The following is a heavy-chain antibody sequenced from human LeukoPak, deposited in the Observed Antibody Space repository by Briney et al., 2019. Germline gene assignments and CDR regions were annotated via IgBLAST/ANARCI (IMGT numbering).Heavy chain of an antibody. Sequence: SQTLSLTCAISGDSVSSNSAAWNWIRQSPSRGLEWLGRTYYRFKWYNDYAVSVKSRITINPDTSKNQFSLQLNSVTPEDTAVYYCAREGLVLRYFDWSWFDPWGQGTLVTVSS. CDR1: GDSVSSNSAA. J-gene: IGHJ5*02. V-gene: IGHV6-1*01. D-gene: IGHD3-9*01. CDR3: AREGLVLRYFDWSWFDP. CDR2: TYYRFKWYN.